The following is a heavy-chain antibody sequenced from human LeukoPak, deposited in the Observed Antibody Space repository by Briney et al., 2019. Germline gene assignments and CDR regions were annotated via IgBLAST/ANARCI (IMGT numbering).Heavy chain of an antibody. CDR2: IYYSGST. D-gene: IGHD5-18*01. CDR3: ARVRGYSYGPGDY. V-gene: IGHV4-39*07. Sequence: PSETLSLTCTVSGGSISSSSYYWGWIRQPPGKGLEWIGSIYYSGSTYYNPSLKSRVTISVDTSKNQFSLKLSSVTAADTAVYYCARVRGYSYGPGDYWGQGTLVTVSS. J-gene: IGHJ4*02. CDR1: GGSISSSSYY.